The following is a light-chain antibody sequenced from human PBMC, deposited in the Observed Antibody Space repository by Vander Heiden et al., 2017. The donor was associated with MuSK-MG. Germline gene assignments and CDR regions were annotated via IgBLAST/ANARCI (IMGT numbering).Light chain of an antibody. V-gene: IGKV3-11*01. Sequence: EILLPPSPATLSLSPGERATLSCRASHTVSTNLCWYQQKPGQAPRLLIYDATNRATGIPARFSGSGSGTVFTLTISSLEAEDFGVYYCQQRHSWPLTFGGGTRVEIK. CDR3: QQRHSWPLT. CDR2: DAT. CDR1: HTVSTN. J-gene: IGKJ4*01.